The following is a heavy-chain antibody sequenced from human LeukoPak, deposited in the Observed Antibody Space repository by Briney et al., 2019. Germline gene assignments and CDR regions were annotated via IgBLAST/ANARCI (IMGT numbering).Heavy chain of an antibody. CDR2: ISAYNGNT. D-gene: IGHD6-19*01. J-gene: IGHJ4*02. Sequence: ASMKVSCKASGYTFTSYGISWVRQAPGQGFEWMGWISAYNGNTNCAQKLQGRVTMTTDTSTSTAYMELRSLRSDDTAVYFCARVEISVAQFDYWGQGTLVTVSS. CDR3: ARVEISVAQFDY. CDR1: GYTFTSYG. V-gene: IGHV1-18*01.